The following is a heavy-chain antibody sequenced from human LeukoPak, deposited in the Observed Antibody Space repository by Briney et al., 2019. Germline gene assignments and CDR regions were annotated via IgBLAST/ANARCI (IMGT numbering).Heavy chain of an antibody. CDR2: ISGSDSST. CDR1: GFTFSSYA. Sequence: GGSLRLSCAASGFTFSSYAMSWVRQTPGKGLEWVSVISGSDSSTYYADSVRGRFTISRDNSENTLYLQMNSLRAEDTAVYYCAKSRSSNSWSALNYWGQGTLVTVSS. CDR3: AKSRSSNSWSALNY. V-gene: IGHV3-23*01. J-gene: IGHJ4*02. D-gene: IGHD6-13*01.